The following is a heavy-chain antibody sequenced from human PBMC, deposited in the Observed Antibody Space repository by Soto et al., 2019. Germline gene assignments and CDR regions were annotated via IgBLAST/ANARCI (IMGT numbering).Heavy chain of an antibody. CDR1: GFTFSSHG. CDR2: ISYDGSNK. J-gene: IGHJ4*02. D-gene: IGHD4-17*01. V-gene: IGHV3-30*18. Sequence: QVQLVESGGGVVQPGRSLRLSCAASGFTFSSHGMQWVRQAPGKGLEWVAVISYDGSNKYYADSVKGRFTISRDNSKNTLYMQMNSRRAEDTAVYYCAKANGEAFDYGGQGTLVTVSS. CDR3: AKANGEAFDY.